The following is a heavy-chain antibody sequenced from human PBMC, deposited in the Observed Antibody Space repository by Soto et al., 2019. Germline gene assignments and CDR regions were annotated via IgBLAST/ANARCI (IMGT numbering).Heavy chain of an antibody. V-gene: IGHV4-34*01. Sequence: QVQLQQWGAGLLKPSETLSLTCAVYGGSFSGYYWSWIRQPPGKGLEWIGEIKHSGSTNYNPSLKSRVTISVDTSKNQFSLKLSSVTAADTAVYYCARLYSSSFDYWGQGTLVTVSS. J-gene: IGHJ4*02. CDR3: ARLYSSSFDY. CDR2: IKHSGST. D-gene: IGHD6-13*01. CDR1: GGSFSGYY.